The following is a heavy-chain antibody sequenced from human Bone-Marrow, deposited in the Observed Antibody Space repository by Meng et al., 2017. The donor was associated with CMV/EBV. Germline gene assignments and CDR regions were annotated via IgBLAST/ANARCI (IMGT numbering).Heavy chain of an antibody. CDR3: AHTNNYDFWSGYYTVRSAWFDP. Sequence: GVGVGSIRQPPGYSLAWLALLYWSDDKRYSPSLKSRLTITKDTSNNQVVLTMTNMDPVDTATYYCAHTNNYDFWSGYYTVRSAWFDPWGQGTLVTVSS. CDR1: GVG. CDR2: LYWSDDK. V-gene: IGHV2-5*01. J-gene: IGHJ5*02. D-gene: IGHD3-3*01.